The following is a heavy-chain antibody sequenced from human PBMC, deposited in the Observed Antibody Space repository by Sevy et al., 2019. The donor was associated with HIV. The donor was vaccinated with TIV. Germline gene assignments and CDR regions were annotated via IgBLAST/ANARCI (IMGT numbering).Heavy chain of an antibody. V-gene: IGHV3-11*04. CDR2: ITKSGTTT. J-gene: IGHJ4*02. Sequence: GGSLRLSCAASGFTFSDYYMSWIRQAPGKGLEWVSYITKSGTTTSYADSVKGRFTISRDNAKNSLSLHMNSLTADDTAVYYLARDVGWLTGWGQGTLVTVSS. CDR3: ARDVGWLTG. CDR1: GFTFSDYY. D-gene: IGHD3-3*01.